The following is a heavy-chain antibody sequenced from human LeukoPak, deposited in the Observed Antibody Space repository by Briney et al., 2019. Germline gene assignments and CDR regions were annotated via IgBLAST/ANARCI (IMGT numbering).Heavy chain of an antibody. J-gene: IGHJ4*02. Sequence: GGSLRLSCAASGFTFTTYWMSWVRQAPGKGLEWVSYISSSSSTIYHADSVKGRFTISRDNAKNSLYLQMNSLRAEDTAVYYCARDSSPDYWGQGTLVTVSS. CDR1: GFTFTTYW. D-gene: IGHD6-13*01. CDR2: ISSSSSTI. CDR3: ARDSSPDY. V-gene: IGHV3-48*01.